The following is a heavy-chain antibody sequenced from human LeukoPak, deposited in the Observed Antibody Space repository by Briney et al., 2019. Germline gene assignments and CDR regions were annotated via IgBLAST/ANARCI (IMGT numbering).Heavy chain of an antibody. V-gene: IGHV3-74*01. D-gene: IGHD6-13*01. Sequence: GGSLRLSCAASGFTFSSYWMHWVRQVPGKGLVWVSRINSDGSSTSYADSVKGRFTISRDNAKNTLYLQMNSLRAEDTAVYYCVYSSSLGTGFDYWGQGTLVTVSS. CDR3: VYSSSLGTGFDY. J-gene: IGHJ4*02. CDR2: INSDGSST. CDR1: GFTFSSYW.